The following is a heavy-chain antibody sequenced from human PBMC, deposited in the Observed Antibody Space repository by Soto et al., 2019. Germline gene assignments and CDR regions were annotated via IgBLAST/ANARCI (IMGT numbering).Heavy chain of an antibody. CDR2: IYHSGST. CDR3: ARRIWWGYFDY. Sequence: QVQLQESGPGLVKPSGTLSLTCAVSGGSISNSNWWSWVRQPPGKGLDWIGEIYHSGSTNYNPSLKIRVTISVDKSKNQFSLKLSSVTAADTAVYYCARRIWWGYFDYWGQGTLVTVSS. V-gene: IGHV4-4*02. CDR1: GGSISNSNW. J-gene: IGHJ4*02. D-gene: IGHD2-21*01.